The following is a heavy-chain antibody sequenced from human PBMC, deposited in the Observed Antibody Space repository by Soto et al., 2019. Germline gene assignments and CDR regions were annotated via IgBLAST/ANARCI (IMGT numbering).Heavy chain of an antibody. CDR1: GFTFSSYA. D-gene: IGHD5-18*01. CDR2: ISSSGDST. J-gene: IGHJ6*02. Sequence: EVQLLESGGGLVQPGGSLRLSCAASGFTFSSYAMSWVRQAPGEGLEWVSTISSSGDSTYYADSVKGRFTISRDNSKNTLYLQLNSLRAEDTALFYCAKDLTGMPATQRTHLRIYSYYGMDVWGQGTTVTVSS. CDR3: AKDLTGMPATQRTHLRIYSYYGMDV. V-gene: IGHV3-23*01.